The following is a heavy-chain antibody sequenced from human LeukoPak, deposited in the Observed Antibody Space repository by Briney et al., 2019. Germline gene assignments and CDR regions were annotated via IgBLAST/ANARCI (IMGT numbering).Heavy chain of an antibody. CDR1: GFTFSSYS. V-gene: IGHV3-21*01. CDR2: ISSSSSYI. Sequence: GGSLILSCAASGFTFSSYSMNWVRQAPGKGLELVSSISSSSSYIYYADSVKGRFTISRDNAENSLYLQMNSLRAEDTAVYYCARAGYSGYGDYWGQGTLVTVSS. J-gene: IGHJ4*02. CDR3: ARAGYSGYGDY. D-gene: IGHD5-12*01.